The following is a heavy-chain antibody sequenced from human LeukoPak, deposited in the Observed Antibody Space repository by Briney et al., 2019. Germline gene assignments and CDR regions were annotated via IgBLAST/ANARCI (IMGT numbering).Heavy chain of an antibody. Sequence: GGSLRLSCEASGFTFSDHYIDWVRQAPGKGLEWVGRSRDKPNSYSTEYAASVKGRFTIIRDDSKNSLYLQMNSLRTEDTAVYYCAKNPPTAGGTGDYYYYYMDVWGKGTAVTVSS. CDR1: GFTFSDHY. CDR2: SRDKPNSYST. D-gene: IGHD6-25*01. V-gene: IGHV3-72*01. CDR3: AKNPPTAGGTGDYYYYYMDV. J-gene: IGHJ6*03.